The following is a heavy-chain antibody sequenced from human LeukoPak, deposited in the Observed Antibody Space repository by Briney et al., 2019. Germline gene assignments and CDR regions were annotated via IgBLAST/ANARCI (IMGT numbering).Heavy chain of an antibody. CDR1: GGSIRSY. CDR2: IYGSGST. Sequence: SETLSLTCTVSGGSIRSYWSWIRQPAGKGLEWIGRIYGSGSTNYNPSLKSRVTISVDTSKNQFSLKLSSVTAADTAVYYCASAKRRIAARNYYFDYWGQGTLVTVPS. CDR3: ASAKRRIAARNYYFDY. D-gene: IGHD6-6*01. V-gene: IGHV4-4*07. J-gene: IGHJ4*02.